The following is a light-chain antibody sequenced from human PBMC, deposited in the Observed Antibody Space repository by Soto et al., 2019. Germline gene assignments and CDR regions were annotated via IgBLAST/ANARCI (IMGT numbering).Light chain of an antibody. Sequence: EIVMTQSPGTLSLSPGERATLSCRASQSVGNYLAWYQQKPGQAPSLLIYGASTRATGIPARFSGSGSGTEFTLTITSLQSEDFAIYYCQQYNNWPPTFGQGTKVEI. V-gene: IGKV3-15*01. CDR1: QSVGNY. CDR3: QQYNNWPPT. CDR2: GAS. J-gene: IGKJ1*01.